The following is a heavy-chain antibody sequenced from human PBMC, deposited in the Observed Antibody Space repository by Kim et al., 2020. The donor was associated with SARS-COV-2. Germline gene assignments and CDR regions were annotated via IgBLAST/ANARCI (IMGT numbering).Heavy chain of an antibody. CDR2: ISYDGSNK. D-gene: IGHD3-3*01. J-gene: IGHJ5*02. V-gene: IGHV3-30-3*01. CDR3: ARETHYDFWSGPVRWFDP. Sequence: GGSLRLSCAASGFTFSSYAMHWVRQAPGKGLEWVAVISYDGSNKYYADSVKGRFTISRDNSKNTLYLQMNSLRAEDMAVYYCARETHYDFWSGPVRWFDPWGQRTLVTVSS. CDR1: GFTFSSYA.